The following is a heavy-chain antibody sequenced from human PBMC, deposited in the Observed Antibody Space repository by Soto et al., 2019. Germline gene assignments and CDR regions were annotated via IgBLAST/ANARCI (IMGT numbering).Heavy chain of an antibody. D-gene: IGHD2-2*01. CDR2: INPNSGGT. CDR1: GYTFTGYY. V-gene: IGHV1-2*02. J-gene: IGHJ5*02. Sequence: ASVKVSCKASGYTFTGYYMHWVRQAPGQGLEWMGWINPNSGGTNYAQKFQGRVTMTRDTSISTAYMELSRLRSDDTAVYYCARLLTEVRVVPAAIDWFGPWGQGTLVTVSS. CDR3: ARLLTEVRVVPAAIDWFGP.